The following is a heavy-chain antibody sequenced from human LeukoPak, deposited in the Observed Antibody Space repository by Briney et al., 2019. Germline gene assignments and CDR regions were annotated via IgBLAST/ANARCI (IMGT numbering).Heavy chain of an antibody. Sequence: SETLSLTCTVSGGSIRSSNYYWGWIRQPPGKGLEWIGSLYYSGSTNYNPSLKSRVTISVDTSKNQFSLKLSSVTAADTAVYYCARDVDTAMVRGGFDYWGQGTLVTVSS. CDR1: GGSIRSSNYY. V-gene: IGHV4-39*07. CDR2: LYYSGST. D-gene: IGHD5-18*01. J-gene: IGHJ4*02. CDR3: ARDVDTAMVRGGFDY.